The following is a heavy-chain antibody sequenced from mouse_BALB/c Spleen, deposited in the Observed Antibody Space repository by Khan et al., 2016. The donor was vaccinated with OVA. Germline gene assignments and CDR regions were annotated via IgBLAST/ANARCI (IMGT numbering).Heavy chain of an antibody. CDR1: GFSLSNYG. CDR2: IWTGGIT. CDR3: ARSYDYDLGGFAY. Sequence: VELVESGPGLVASSPSLYITCTVSGFSLSNYGVHWVRQPPGKGLEWLGVIWTGGITNYNSALMSSLSISKANSKSQAFLKMNRRQTDDTAIYYCARSYDYDLGGFAYWGQGTLVTVSA. V-gene: IGHV2-9*02. J-gene: IGHJ3*01. D-gene: IGHD2-4*01.